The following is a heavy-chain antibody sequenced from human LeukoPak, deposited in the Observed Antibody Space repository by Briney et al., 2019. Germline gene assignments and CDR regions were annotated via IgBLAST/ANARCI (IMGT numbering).Heavy chain of an antibody. Sequence: SQTLSLTYAISGDSVSSNSATWNWIRQSPSRGLEWLGRTYYRSKWFNNYAVSVKTRITINPDTPKNQFSLQLNSVTPEDTAVYYCARGGQHFDYWGQGTLVTVSS. CDR3: ARGGQHFDY. J-gene: IGHJ4*02. CDR1: GDSVSSNSAT. CDR2: TYYRSKWFN. V-gene: IGHV6-1*01.